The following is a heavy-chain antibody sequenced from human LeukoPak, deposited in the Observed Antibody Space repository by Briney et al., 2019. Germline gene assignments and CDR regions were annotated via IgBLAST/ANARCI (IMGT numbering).Heavy chain of an antibody. V-gene: IGHV4-59*08. CDR3: ARRSIVGATAYRGIGAFDI. CDR1: GVSTSTYY. D-gene: IGHD1-26*01. CDR2: ISYIGNT. Sequence: SETLSLTCSVSGVSTSTYYWSWLRESPGKGLGWVGYISYIGNTNYNPSLKARVTISLDTSKNQFSLKLNFVTAADTALYYCARRSIVGATAYRGIGAFDIWGRGTMVTVSS. J-gene: IGHJ3*02.